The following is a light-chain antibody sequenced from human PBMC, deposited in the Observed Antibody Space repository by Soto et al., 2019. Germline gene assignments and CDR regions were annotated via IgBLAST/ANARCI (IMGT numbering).Light chain of an antibody. CDR3: QQYGSSPWT. CDR2: DAS. V-gene: IGKV3-20*01. Sequence: EIVLTQSPGTLSLSPGERVTLSCRASRGVSSSYLAWYQQRPGQAPRLLIFDASTRPTGIPDRFSGSGSGTDFTLTISRLEPEDFAVYYCQQYGSSPWTFGQGTKVDIK. CDR1: RGVSSSY. J-gene: IGKJ1*01.